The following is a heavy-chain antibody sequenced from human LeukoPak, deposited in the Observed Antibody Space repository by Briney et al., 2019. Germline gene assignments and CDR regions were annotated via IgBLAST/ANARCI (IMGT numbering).Heavy chain of an antibody. D-gene: IGHD3-3*01. CDR2: IYHSGST. V-gene: IGHV4-30-2*01. CDR1: GGSISSGGYY. J-gene: IGHJ6*03. Sequence: SETLSLTCTVSGGSISSGGYYWSWIRQPPGKGLEWIGYIYHSGSTYYNPSLKSRVTISVDTSKNQFSLKLSSVTAADTAVYYCAREVRDYDFWSGYPEYYYMDVWGKGTTVTVSS. CDR3: AREVRDYDFWSGYPEYYYMDV.